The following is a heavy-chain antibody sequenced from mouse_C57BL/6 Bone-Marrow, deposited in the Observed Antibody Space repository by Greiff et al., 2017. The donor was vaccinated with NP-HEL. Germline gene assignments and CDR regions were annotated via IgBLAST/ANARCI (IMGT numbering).Heavy chain of an antibody. CDR3: TTAHYYAMDY. V-gene: IGHV14-4*01. Sequence: VHVKQSGAELVRPGASVKLSCTASGFNIKDDYMHWVKQRPEQGLEWIGWIDPENGDTEYASKFQGKATITADTSSNTAYLQLSSLTSEDTAVYYCTTAHYYAMDYWGQGTSVTVSS. CDR2: IDPENGDT. J-gene: IGHJ4*01. CDR1: GFNIKDDY.